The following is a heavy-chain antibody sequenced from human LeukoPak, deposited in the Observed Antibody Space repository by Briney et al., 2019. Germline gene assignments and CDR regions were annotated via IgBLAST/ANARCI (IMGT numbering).Heavy chain of an antibody. J-gene: IGHJ4*02. CDR3: ARTYYYDSSGLFDY. Sequence: SETLSLTCTVSGGSISSSSYYWGWIRQPPGKGLEWIGYIYYSGSTNYNPSLKSRVTISVDTSKNQFSLKLSSVTAADTAVYYCARTYYYDSSGLFDYWGQGTLVTVSS. CDR2: IYYSGST. CDR1: GGSISSSSYY. D-gene: IGHD3-22*01. V-gene: IGHV4-61*05.